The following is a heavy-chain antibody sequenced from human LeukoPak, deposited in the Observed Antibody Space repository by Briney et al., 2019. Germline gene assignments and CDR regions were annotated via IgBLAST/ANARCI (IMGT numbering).Heavy chain of an antibody. V-gene: IGHV1-8*01. Sequence: ASVKVSCKASGYTFTSYDISWVRQATGQGLEWMGWMNPNSGNTGYAQKFQGRVTMTRNTSISTAYMELSSLRSEDTAVYYCAREWNRPNWAYGDYTDNAFDIWGQGTMVTVSS. CDR1: GYTFTSYD. D-gene: IGHD4-17*01. CDR2: MNPNSGNT. CDR3: AREWNRPNWAYGDYTDNAFDI. J-gene: IGHJ3*02.